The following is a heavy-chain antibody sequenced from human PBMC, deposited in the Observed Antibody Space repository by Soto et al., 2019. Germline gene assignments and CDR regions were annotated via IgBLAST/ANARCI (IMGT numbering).Heavy chain of an antibody. V-gene: IGHV4-39*01. D-gene: IGHD6-13*01. CDR1: GGSISSSSYY. Sequence: QLQLQESGPGLVKPSETLSLTCTVSGGSISSSSYYWGWIRQPPGKGLEWIGSIYYSGSTYYNPSLKSRVTISVDTSKNQFSLKLSSVTAADTAVYYCARPLGTDYSSSGSCWFDPWGQGTLVTVSS. CDR2: IYYSGST. CDR3: ARPLGTDYSSSGSCWFDP. J-gene: IGHJ5*02.